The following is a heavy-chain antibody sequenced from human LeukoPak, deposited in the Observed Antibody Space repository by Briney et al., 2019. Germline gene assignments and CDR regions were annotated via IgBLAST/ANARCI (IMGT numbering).Heavy chain of an antibody. Sequence: ASVKLSCKAAGYTFTVYYMHMGREAPGQGLGWMGWINFNSGGANYTKKFPGRVTMTWATSISTAYMKLSRLRSDQKTVEYCAKEFYDCSAGSWCDPWGQGTLVTVSS. CDR2: INFNSGGA. D-gene: IGHD3-22*01. V-gene: IGHV1-2*02. CDR3: AKEFYDCSAGSWCDP. CDR1: GYTFTVYY. J-gene: IGHJ5*02.